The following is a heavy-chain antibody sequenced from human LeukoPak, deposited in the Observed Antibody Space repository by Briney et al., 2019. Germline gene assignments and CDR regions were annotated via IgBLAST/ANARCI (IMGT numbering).Heavy chain of an antibody. Sequence: GGSLRLSCAASGFTFSNYAMHWVRQAPGKGLEWVAVISKDGSNKFDADSVKGRFTISRDNSKNTLFLQMDSLRGEDTAMYYCARVQGGGYRTADYWGQGTLVTVSS. D-gene: IGHD6-19*01. V-gene: IGHV3-30*04. CDR3: ARVQGGGYRTADY. CDR1: GFTFSNYA. CDR2: ISKDGSNK. J-gene: IGHJ4*02.